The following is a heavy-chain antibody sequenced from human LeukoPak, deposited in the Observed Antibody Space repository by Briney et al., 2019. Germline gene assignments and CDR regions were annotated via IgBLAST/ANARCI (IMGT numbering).Heavy chain of an antibody. D-gene: IGHD6-19*01. J-gene: IGHJ5*02. V-gene: IGHV1-8*03. Sequence: ASVKVSCKASGYTFTGYYMHWVRQAPGQGLEWMGWMNPNSGNTGYAQMFQGRITITRNTSISTAYMELSSLRSEDTAVYYCTRMTVSGRDNWFDPWGQGTLVTVSS. CDR3: TRMTVSGRDNWFDP. CDR2: MNPNSGNT. CDR1: GYTFTGYY.